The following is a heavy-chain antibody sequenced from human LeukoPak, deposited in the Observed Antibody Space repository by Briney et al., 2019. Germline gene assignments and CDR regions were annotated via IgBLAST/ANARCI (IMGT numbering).Heavy chain of an antibody. J-gene: IGHJ4*02. Sequence: GSSVKVSCKASGGTFSSYAISWVRQAPGQGLEWMGGIIPIFGTANYAQKFQGRVTITTDGSTSTAYMELGSLRSEDTAVYYCARTYSGSHAELNYWGQGTLVTVSS. V-gene: IGHV1-69*05. CDR3: ARTYSGSHAELNY. CDR1: GGTFSSYA. D-gene: IGHD1-26*01. CDR2: IIPIFGTA.